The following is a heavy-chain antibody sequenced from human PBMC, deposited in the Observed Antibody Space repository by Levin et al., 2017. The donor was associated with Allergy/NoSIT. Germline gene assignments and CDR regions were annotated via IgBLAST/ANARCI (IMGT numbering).Heavy chain of an antibody. CDR3: ASSLRPGSSENY. J-gene: IGHJ4*02. V-gene: IGHV3-21*01. D-gene: IGHD2-2*01. CDR2: ISTSSSYI. Sequence: KPGGSLRLSCAASGFTFSSYSMNWVRQAPGKGLEWVSSISTSSSYIYYADSMKGRFTISRDNAKNSLFLQMNSLRAEDTAVYYCASSLRPGSSENYWGQGTLVTVSS. CDR1: GFTFSSYS.